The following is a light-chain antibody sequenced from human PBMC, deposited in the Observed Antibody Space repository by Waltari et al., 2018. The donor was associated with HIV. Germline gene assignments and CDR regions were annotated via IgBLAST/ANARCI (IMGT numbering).Light chain of an antibody. CDR2: RNN. CDR3: AAWDDSLSGVV. J-gene: IGLJ2*01. V-gene: IGLV1-47*01. CDR1: SSNIGSTY. Sequence: QSVLTQPPSASGTPGQRVTISCSGSSSNIGSTYVYCYQHLPGTAPKRLIYRNNQRPSGVPDRFSGSKSGTSASLAISGLRSEDEADYYCAAWDDSLSGVVFGGGTKLTVL.